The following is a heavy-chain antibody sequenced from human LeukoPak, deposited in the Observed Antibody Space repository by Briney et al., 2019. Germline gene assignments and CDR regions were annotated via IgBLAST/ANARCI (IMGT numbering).Heavy chain of an antibody. J-gene: IGHJ4*02. CDR1: GGTFSSYA. D-gene: IGHD4-23*01. CDR3: ARDLGGNSGY. Sequence: GASVKVSCKASGGTFSSYAISWVRQAPGQGLEWMGRIIPIFGTANYAQKFQGRVTITTDESTSTAYMELSSLRSEDTAVYYCARDLGGNSGYWGQGTLVTVSS. V-gene: IGHV1-69*05. CDR2: IIPIFGTA.